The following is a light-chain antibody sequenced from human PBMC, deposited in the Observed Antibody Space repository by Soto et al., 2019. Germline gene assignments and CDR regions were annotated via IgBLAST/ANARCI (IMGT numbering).Light chain of an antibody. J-gene: IGKJ3*01. Sequence: DIQKTQSPPSVSASVGDRDTIICRASQDVGKWLAWYQQKPGKAPTLLIHGASSLQSGVPPRYSGSGSGTDFTLTISRLEPEDFAVYYCQQYGSFTFGPGTKVDIK. CDR1: QDVGKW. CDR3: QQYGSFT. CDR2: GAS. V-gene: IGKV1-12*02.